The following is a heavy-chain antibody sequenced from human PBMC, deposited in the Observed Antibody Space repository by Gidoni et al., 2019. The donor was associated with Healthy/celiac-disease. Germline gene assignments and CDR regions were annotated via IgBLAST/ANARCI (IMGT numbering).Heavy chain of an antibody. CDR3: ARESLTVTTFLTHWYFDL. CDR1: GGSISSGDYY. CDR2: IYYSGST. Sequence: QVQLQESGPGLVKPSQTLSLTCTVSGGSISSGDYYWSWIRQPPGKGLEWIGYIYYSGSTYYNPSLKSRVTISVDTSKNQFSLKLSSVTAADTAVYYCARESLTVTTFLTHWYFDLWGRGTLVTVSS. V-gene: IGHV4-30-4*01. D-gene: IGHD4-17*01. J-gene: IGHJ2*01.